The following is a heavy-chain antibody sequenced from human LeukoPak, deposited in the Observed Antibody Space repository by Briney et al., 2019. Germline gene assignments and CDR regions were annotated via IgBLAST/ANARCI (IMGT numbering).Heavy chain of an antibody. CDR3: ARGNPRYLDY. V-gene: IGHV6-1*01. CDR2: TYYRSKWYN. J-gene: IGHJ4*02. CDR1: GDSVSSNSAT. Sequence: SQTLSLTCAISGDSVSSNSATWNWIRQSPSRGLEWLGRTYYRSKWYNDSAVSVIGRIIINADTSKNQFSLQLNSVTPEDTAVYYCARGNPRYLDYWGQGTLVTVSS.